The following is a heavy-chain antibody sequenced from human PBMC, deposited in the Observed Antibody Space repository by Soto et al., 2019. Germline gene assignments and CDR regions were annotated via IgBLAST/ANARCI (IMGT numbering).Heavy chain of an antibody. V-gene: IGHV1-2*04. CDR1: GYTFTGYY. D-gene: IGHD6-13*01. Sequence: VQLVQSGAEVKKPGASVKVSCKASGYTFTGYYMHWVRQAPGQGLEWMGWINPNSGGTNYAQKFQGWVTMTRDTSISTAYMELSRLRSDDTAVYYCARSAAAGTWYYYYGMDVWGQGTTVTVSS. CDR3: ARSAAAGTWYYYYGMDV. CDR2: INPNSGGT. J-gene: IGHJ6*02.